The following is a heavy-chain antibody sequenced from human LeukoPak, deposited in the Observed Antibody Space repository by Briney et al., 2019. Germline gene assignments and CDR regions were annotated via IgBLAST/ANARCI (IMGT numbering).Heavy chain of an antibody. CDR3: AREVFKSTPQYDSQ. V-gene: IGHV4-4*08. Sequence: SETLSLTCTVSGASISRSYWSWIRQLPGKELQWNGYIYSAKTKTYNPSLNSRATISADTSNNRVSLHLTSVAAADTAVYFCAREVFKSTPQYDSQWGQGTLVTVTS. CDR1: GASISRSY. J-gene: IGHJ1*01. CDR2: IYSAKTK. D-gene: IGHD3-22*01.